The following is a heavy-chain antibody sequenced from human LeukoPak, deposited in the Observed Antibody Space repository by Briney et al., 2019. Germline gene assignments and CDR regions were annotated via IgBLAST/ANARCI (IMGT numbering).Heavy chain of an antibody. J-gene: IGHJ6*02. D-gene: IGHD6-6*01. Sequence: SQTLSLTCTVSGGSISSGGYYWSWIRQHPGKGLEWIGYIYYSGSTYYNPSLKSRVTTSVDTSKNQFSLKLSSVTAADTAVYYCARVPEYSSSSLSGMDVWGQGTTVTVSS. CDR1: GGSISSGGYY. CDR3: ARVPEYSSSSLSGMDV. CDR2: IYYSGST. V-gene: IGHV4-31*03.